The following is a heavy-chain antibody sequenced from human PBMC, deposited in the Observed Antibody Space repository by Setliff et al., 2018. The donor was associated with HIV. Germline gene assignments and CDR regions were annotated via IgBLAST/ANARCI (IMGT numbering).Heavy chain of an antibody. CDR2: IKQDGSEK. J-gene: IGHJ4*02. CDR1: GFTFSSYW. CDR3: ARGLNYYGSGSYYTGFDY. D-gene: IGHD3-10*01. V-gene: IGHV3-7*01. Sequence: GESLKISCAASGFTFSSYWMSWVRQAPGKGLEWVANIKQDGSEKYYVDSVKGRFTISRDNAKNSLYLQMNSLRAEDTAVYYRARGLNYYGSGSYYTGFDYWGQGTLVTVSS.